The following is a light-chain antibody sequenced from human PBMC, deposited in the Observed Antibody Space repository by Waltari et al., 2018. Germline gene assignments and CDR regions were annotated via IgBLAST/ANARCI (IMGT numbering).Light chain of an antibody. J-gene: IGLJ3*02. CDR1: SSDVGNSNY. CDR3: SSYTSSSTVV. Sequence: QSALTQPASVSGSPGQSITISCPGTSSDVGNSNYISWYQQHPGKTPKLMRYDVSKRPAGVSNRFSASKSGTTASLTISGLQAEDEADYYCSSYTSSSTVVFGGGTKLTVV. CDR2: DVS. V-gene: IGLV2-14*01.